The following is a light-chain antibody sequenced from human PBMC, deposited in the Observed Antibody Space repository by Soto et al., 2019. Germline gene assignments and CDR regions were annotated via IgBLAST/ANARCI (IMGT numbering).Light chain of an antibody. CDR1: QSVSSY. V-gene: IGKV3-11*01. CDR3: QQRSNWHRIT. CDR2: DAS. J-gene: IGKJ5*01. Sequence: EIVLTQSPATLSLSPGERATLSCRASQSVSSYLAWYQQKPGQAPRLLIYDASNRATGIPARFSGSGSGTDFTLTISSLEPEDFAVYYCQQRSNWHRITFGQGTRLE.